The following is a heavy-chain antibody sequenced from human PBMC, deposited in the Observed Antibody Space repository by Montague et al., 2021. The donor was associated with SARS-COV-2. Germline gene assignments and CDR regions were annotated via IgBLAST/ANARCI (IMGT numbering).Heavy chain of an antibody. D-gene: IGHD3-10*01. CDR1: GGSISSSSYY. V-gene: IGHV4-39*07. CDR2: IYYSGST. J-gene: IGHJ4*01. Sequence: SETLSLTCTVSGGSISSSSYYWGWIRQPPGKGLEWIGSIYYSGSTYYNPSLKSRVTISVDTSKNQFSLKLTSVTAADTAIYFCARDRFDFGAGRQGTIDFWGQEPWSPSLQ. CDR3: ARDRFDFGAGRQGTIDF.